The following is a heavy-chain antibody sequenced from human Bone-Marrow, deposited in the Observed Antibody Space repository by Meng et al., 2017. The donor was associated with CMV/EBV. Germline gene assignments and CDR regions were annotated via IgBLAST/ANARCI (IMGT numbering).Heavy chain of an antibody. V-gene: IGHV3-21*01. CDR1: GFTFSSYS. CDR2: ISSSSSYI. CDR3: ARAIGLGY. J-gene: IGHJ4*02. D-gene: IGHD6-19*01. Sequence: GGSLRLSCAASGFTFSSYSMNWVRQAPGKGLEWVSSISSSSSYIYYADSVKGRFTISRDNLRNSVYLQMNSLRDEDSAVYYCARAIGLGYWGQGTMVTGSS.